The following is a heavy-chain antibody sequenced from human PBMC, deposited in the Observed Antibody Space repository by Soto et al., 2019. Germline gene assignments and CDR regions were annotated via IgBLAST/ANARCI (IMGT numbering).Heavy chain of an antibody. J-gene: IGHJ5*02. CDR2: IIPMFGTL. V-gene: IGHV1-69*13. Sequence: SVKVSCKVSGVTLTTYAITWVRQAPGQGLEWMGRIIPMFGTLNYAQKFQGRITITADESTNTTYMELSSVKSEDTAMYYCAREVVFLDPWGQGTPVTVSS. CDR3: AREVVFLDP. CDR1: GVTLTTYA.